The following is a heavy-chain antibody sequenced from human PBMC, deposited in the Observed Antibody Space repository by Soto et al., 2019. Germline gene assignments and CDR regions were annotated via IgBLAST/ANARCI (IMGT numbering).Heavy chain of an antibody. CDR2: ISTTSFTI. V-gene: IGHV3-48*02. D-gene: IGHD2-15*01. J-gene: IGHJ5*01. CDR3: ARDRCYDGTCYSASDS. Sequence: GSLRLSCAASGFSFSTYNMDWVRQAPGKGPEWIAYISTTSFTIYYADSVKGRFTISRDNDRNSLYLEMNSLRDEDTAVYYCARDRCYDGTCYSASDSWGQGTLVTVSS. CDR1: GFSFSTYN.